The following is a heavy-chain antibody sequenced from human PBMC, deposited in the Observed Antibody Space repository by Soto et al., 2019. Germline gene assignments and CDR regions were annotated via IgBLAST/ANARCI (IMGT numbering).Heavy chain of an antibody. D-gene: IGHD4-17*01. CDR3: VKHYGLNYYYYMDV. CDR1: GFTFSSYA. V-gene: IGHV3-23*01. J-gene: IGHJ6*03. Sequence: PGGSLRLSCAAPGFTFSSYAMSWVRQAPGKGLEWVSGISATGGSTYYADSVKGRFTISRDSSKSTVYLQMNSLRAEDTAVYYCVKHYGLNYYYYMDVWGKGTTVTVSS. CDR2: ISATGGST.